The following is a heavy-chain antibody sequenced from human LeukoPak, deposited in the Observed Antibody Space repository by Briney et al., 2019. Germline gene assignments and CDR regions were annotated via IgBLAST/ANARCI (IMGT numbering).Heavy chain of an antibody. J-gene: IGHJ6*02. CDR3: ATAVSWSYYYGMDV. CDR2: FDPEDGET. CDR1: GYTLTELS. Sequence: ASVKVSCKVSGYTLTELSMHWVRQAPGKGLEWMGGFDPEDGETIYAQKFQGRVTMTEDTSTDTAYMELSSLRSEDTAVYYCATAVSWSYYYGMDVWGQGTTVTVSS. D-gene: IGHD6-13*01. V-gene: IGHV1-24*01.